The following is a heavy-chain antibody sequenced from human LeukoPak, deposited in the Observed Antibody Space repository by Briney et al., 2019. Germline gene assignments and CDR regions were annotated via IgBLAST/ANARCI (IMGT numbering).Heavy chain of an antibody. V-gene: IGHV4-34*01. D-gene: IGHD1-26*01. CDR3: ARLGWELLLDY. Sequence: SETLSLTCAVYGGSFSGYYWSWIRQPPGKGLEWIGEINHSGSTNYNPSLKSRVTISVDTSKNQFSLKLSSVTAADTAVYYCARLGWELLLDYWGQGTLVTVSS. CDR2: INHSGST. CDR1: GGSFSGYY. J-gene: IGHJ4*02.